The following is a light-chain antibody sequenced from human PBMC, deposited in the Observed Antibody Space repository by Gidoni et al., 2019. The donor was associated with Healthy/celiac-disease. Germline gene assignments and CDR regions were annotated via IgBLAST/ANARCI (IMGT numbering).Light chain of an antibody. CDR1: PSVSSY. J-gene: IGKJ1*01. V-gene: IGKV3-11*01. Sequence: EIVLTQSPATLSLSPGERATLSCRASPSVSSYLAWYQQKPGQAPRLLIYDASNRATGIPARFSGSRSGTDFTLTISSLEPEDFAVYYCQQRSNWTFGQGTKVEIK. CDR2: DAS. CDR3: QQRSNWT.